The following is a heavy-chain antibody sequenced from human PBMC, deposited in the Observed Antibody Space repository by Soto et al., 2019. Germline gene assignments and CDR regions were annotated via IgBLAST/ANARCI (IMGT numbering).Heavy chain of an antibody. CDR1: GYSFTTYW. CDR3: VTLGSGGSSFY. V-gene: IGHV5-51*01. CDR2: IYPGDSDT. D-gene: IGHD2-15*01. J-gene: IGHJ4*02. Sequence: GESLKISCKGFGYSFTTYWIGWVRQMPGKGLEWMGIIYPGDSDTRYSPSFQGQVTISADKSITTAYLQWSHLKASDTAMYFCVTLGSGGSSFYWGQGTLVTVSS.